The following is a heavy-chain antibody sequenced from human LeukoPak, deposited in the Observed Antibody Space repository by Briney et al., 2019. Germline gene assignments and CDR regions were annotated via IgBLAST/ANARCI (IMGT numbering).Heavy chain of an antibody. V-gene: IGHV3-11*05. Sequence: GGCLRLSCAASGFTFSDYYMSWSRQAPGKGLEWVSYISSSSSYTNYADSVKARFTISRDNAKNSLYLQMNSLRAEDTAVYYCARDGGGAHIVRWFDYWGERSLAPVSS. CDR3: ARDGGGAHIVRWFDY. D-gene: IGHD2-21*01. CDR1: GFTFSDYY. CDR2: ISSSSSYT. J-gene: IGHJ4*01.